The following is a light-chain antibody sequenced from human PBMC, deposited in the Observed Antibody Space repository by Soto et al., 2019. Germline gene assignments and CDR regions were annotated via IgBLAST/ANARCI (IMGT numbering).Light chain of an antibody. J-gene: IGLJ3*02. Sequence: QVVVTQEPSLIVSPGGTVTLTCASSSGAVTSGSYPNWFQQKPGQAPRPLIHSTRNKYSSTPARFSGSLLGGKAALTVSGVQPDDEADYYCLLYYGGSLLFGGGTKVTV. CDR2: STR. V-gene: IGLV7-43*01. CDR1: SGAVTSGSY. CDR3: LLYYGGSLL.